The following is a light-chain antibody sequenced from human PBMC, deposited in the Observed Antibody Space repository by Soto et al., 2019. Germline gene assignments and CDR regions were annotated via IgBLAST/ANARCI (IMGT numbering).Light chain of an antibody. J-gene: IGKJ4*01. CDR1: QSVSSY. V-gene: IGKV3-11*01. CDR3: QQRSNWPPKLT. CDR2: DAS. Sequence: EIVLTQSPATLSLSPGERATLSCRASQSVSSYLAWYQQKPCQAHRLLIYDASNRATGIPARFSGSGSGTDFTLTISSLEPEDFAVYYCQQRSNWPPKLTFGGGTKVEIK.